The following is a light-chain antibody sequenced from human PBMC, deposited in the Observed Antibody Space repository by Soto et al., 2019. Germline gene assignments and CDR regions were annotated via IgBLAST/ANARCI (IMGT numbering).Light chain of an antibody. J-gene: IGLJ2*01. V-gene: IGLV2-8*01. CDR2: EVS. CDR3: SSYAGSNNLL. CDR1: SSDVGRYNY. Sequence: QSVLTQPPSASGSPGQSVTISCTGTSSDVGRYNYVSWYQQHPGKAPKFLIYEVSKRPSGVPDRFSGSKSGNTASLTVSGLQAEDEADYYCSSYAGSNNLLFGGGTKL.